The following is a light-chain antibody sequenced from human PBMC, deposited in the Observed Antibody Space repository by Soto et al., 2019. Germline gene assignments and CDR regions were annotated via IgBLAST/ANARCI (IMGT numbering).Light chain of an antibody. V-gene: IGKV3-20*01. CDR2: GAS. Sequence: SVLTQSPGTLSLSPGESSTLSCMAIQSVSSSYLAWYQQKPGQAPRLLIYGASSRATGIPDRLSGSGSGTDFTLTISRLEPEDFAVYYCQQYGSSPTFGQGTKVDIK. J-gene: IGKJ1*01. CDR3: QQYGSSPT. CDR1: QSVSSSY.